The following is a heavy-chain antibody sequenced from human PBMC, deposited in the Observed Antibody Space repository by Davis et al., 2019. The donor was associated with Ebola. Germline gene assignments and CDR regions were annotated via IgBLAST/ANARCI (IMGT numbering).Heavy chain of an antibody. CDR1: GGSISSDGSYY. D-gene: IGHD1-26*01. V-gene: IGHV4-39*01. CDR2: INYSGKT. J-gene: IGHJ4*02. CDR3: ARLIVGTGGNYFDP. Sequence: PSETLSLTCTVSGGSISSDGSYYWVWVRQPPGKGLDWIGSINYSGKTYYDSTLKSRVTMSVDTSKNQFSLKLLSVTAADTAVYFCARLIVGTGGNYFDPWGQGTLVTVSS.